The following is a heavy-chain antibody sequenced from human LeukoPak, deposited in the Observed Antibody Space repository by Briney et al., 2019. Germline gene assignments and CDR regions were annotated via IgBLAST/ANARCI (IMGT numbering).Heavy chain of an antibody. V-gene: IGHV3-21*01. CDR1: GFTFSAYH. CDR3: ARGGARSSSWDYYFDY. D-gene: IGHD6-13*01. Sequence: GGSLRLSCASSGFTFSAYHMNWVRQAPGKGLEWVSSISSSSSYIYYADSVKGRFTISRDNAKNSLYLQMNSLRAEDTAVYYCARGGARSSSWDYYFDYWGQGTLVTVSS. CDR2: ISSSSSYI. J-gene: IGHJ4*02.